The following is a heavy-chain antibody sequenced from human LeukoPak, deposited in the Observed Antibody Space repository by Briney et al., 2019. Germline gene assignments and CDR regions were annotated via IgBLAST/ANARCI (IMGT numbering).Heavy chain of an antibody. J-gene: IGHJ6*03. D-gene: IGHD2-2*01. CDR1: GYTFTSYG. CDR2: ISAYNGNT. Sequence: ASVKVSCKASGYTFTSYGISWVRQAPGQGLEWMGWISAYNGNTNYAQKLQGRVTMTTDTSTSTAYMELRSLRSDDTAVYYCARDLGGGPRLGYCSSTSCYHLYYYYYMDVWGKGTTVTISS. V-gene: IGHV1-18*01. CDR3: ARDLGGGPRLGYCSSTSCYHLYYYYYMDV.